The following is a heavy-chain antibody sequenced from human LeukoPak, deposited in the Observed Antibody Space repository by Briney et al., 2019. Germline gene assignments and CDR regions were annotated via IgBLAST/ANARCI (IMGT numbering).Heavy chain of an antibody. Sequence: GGSLRLSCAASGFTFDDYAMHWVRQAPGKGLEWVSGISWNSGGIGYADSVKGRFTISRDNAKNSLYLQMNSLRAEDTALYYCAKDIHSSGWDFDYWGQGTLVTVSS. D-gene: IGHD6-19*01. CDR3: AKDIHSSGWDFDY. CDR2: ISWNSGGI. J-gene: IGHJ4*02. CDR1: GFTFDDYA. V-gene: IGHV3-9*01.